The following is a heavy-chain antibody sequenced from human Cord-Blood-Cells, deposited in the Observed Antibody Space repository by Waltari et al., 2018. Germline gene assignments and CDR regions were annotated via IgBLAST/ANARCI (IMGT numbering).Heavy chain of an antibody. CDR1: GFTFSSYA. CDR3: ARVLRFLEWLFYAFDI. Sequence: QVQLVESGGGVVQPGRSLRLSCAASGFTFSSYAMHWVRQAPGKGREWVAVISYDGSNKYYADSVKGRFTISRDNSKNTLYLQMNSLRAEDTAVYYCARVLRFLEWLFYAFDIWGQGTMVTVSS. V-gene: IGHV3-30*04. D-gene: IGHD3-3*01. J-gene: IGHJ3*02. CDR2: ISYDGSNK.